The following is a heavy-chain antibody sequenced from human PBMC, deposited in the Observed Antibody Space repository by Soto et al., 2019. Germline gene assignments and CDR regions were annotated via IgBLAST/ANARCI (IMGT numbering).Heavy chain of an antibody. CDR2: VYTSGRT. V-gene: IGHV3-53*01. D-gene: IGHD3-9*01. J-gene: IGHJ4*02. CDR1: GFTVTNSY. CDR3: ARACFERLYFDQ. Sequence: PGGSLRLSCAASGFTVTNSYMAWVRQAPGKGLEWVSVVYTSGRTYPADSVKGRFTVSRDISTNMFFLQMNKLSAADMATYYCARACFERLYFDQWGRGTLVTVSS.